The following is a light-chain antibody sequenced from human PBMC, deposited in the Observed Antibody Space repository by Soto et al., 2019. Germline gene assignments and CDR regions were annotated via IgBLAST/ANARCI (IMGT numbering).Light chain of an antibody. J-gene: IGKJ1*01. CDR3: QQYGGSTET. CDR2: SAS. CDR1: QSITSNY. Sequence: EIVLTQSPGTLSLSPGERATLSYRASQSITSNYLAWYQHKAGQPPRLLIYSASFRATGVPDRFSGSGSESDFTLTITRLEPEDFAVYYCQQYGGSTETFGQGTKVEIK. V-gene: IGKV3-20*01.